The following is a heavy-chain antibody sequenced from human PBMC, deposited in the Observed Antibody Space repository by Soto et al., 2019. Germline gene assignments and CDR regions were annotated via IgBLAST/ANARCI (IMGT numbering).Heavy chain of an antibody. CDR2: ISPYNGNT. J-gene: IGHJ4*02. V-gene: IGHV1-18*01. Sequence: QVQLVQSGAEVKKPGASVKVSCKASGYTFTSYAISWVRQAPGQGLEWMGWISPYNGNTNYAQKFQGRVTMTTDTSTSTAYMKLRRLGSADTAVYYCARDAPPADYWGQGTLVTVSS. CDR3: ARDAPPADY. CDR1: GYTFTSYA.